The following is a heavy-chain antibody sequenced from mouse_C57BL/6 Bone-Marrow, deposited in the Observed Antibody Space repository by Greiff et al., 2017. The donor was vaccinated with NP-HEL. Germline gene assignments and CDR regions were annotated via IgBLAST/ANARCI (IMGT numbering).Heavy chain of an antibody. Sequence: QVQLQQPGAELVMPGASVKLSCKASGYTFTSYWMHWVKQRPGQGLEWIGEIDPSDSYTNYNQKFKGKSTLTVDNSSSPAYMQLSSLTSEDSAVYYCARPPWGYYGSSPAWFAYWGQGTLVTVSA. V-gene: IGHV1-69*01. CDR1: GYTFTSYW. D-gene: IGHD1-1*01. J-gene: IGHJ3*01. CDR2: IDPSDSYT. CDR3: ARPPWGYYGSSPAWFAY.